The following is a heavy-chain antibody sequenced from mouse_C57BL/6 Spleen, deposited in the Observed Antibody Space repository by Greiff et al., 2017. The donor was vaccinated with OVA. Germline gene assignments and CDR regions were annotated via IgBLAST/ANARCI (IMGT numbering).Heavy chain of an antibody. V-gene: IGHV1-15*01. CDR3: TRSDYSNYADY. Sequence: QVQLKESGAELVRPGASVTLSCKASGYTFTDYEMHWVKQTPVHGLEWIGAIDPETGGTAYNQKFKGKAILTADKSSSTAYMELRSLTSEDSAVYYCTRSDYSNYADYWGQGTTLTVSS. D-gene: IGHD2-5*01. CDR2: IDPETGGT. J-gene: IGHJ2*01. CDR1: GYTFTDYE.